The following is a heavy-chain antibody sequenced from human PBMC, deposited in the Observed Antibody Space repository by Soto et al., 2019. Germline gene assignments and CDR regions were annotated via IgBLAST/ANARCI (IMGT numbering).Heavy chain of an antibody. Sequence: ASVKVSCKASGYTFTGYYMHWVRQAPGQGLEWMGWINPNSGGTNYAQKFQGWVTMTRDTSISTAYMELSRLRSDDTAVYYCARDTTPSVSSLYPYYYYGMDVWGQGTTVTVSS. CDR1: GYTFTGYY. CDR2: INPNSGGT. V-gene: IGHV1-2*04. D-gene: IGHD3-16*01. CDR3: ARDTTPSVSSLYPYYYYGMDV. J-gene: IGHJ6*02.